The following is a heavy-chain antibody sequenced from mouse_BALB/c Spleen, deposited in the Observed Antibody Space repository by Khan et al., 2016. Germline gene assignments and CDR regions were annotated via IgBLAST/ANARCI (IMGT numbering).Heavy chain of an antibody. V-gene: IGHV1-9*01. J-gene: IGHJ3*01. CDR2: ILPGSGST. CDR1: GYTFSSYW. Sequence: QVQLKQSGAELMKPGASVKISCKATGYTFSSYWIEWVKQRPGHGLEWIGEILPGSGSTNYNEKFKGKATFTADTSSHTAYMQLSSLTSEDSAVYCCGGGYWFAYWGQGTLVTVSA. CDR3: GGGYWFAY.